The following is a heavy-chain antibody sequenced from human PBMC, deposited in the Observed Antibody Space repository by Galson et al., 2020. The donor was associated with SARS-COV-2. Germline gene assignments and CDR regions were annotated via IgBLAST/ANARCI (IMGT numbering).Heavy chain of an antibody. Sequence: ASVKVSCKVSGYTLTELSMHWLQQAPGKGLEWTGGFDPEHGHTLYAQKFQGRVTMTEDTSTDTAYVELSSLSSEDTAVYYCATISPYCSSTSCRNFDYWGQGTLVTVSS. V-gene: IGHV1-24*01. J-gene: IGHJ4*02. CDR3: ATISPYCSSTSCRNFDY. D-gene: IGHD2-2*01. CDR1: GYTLTELS. CDR2: FDPEHGHT.